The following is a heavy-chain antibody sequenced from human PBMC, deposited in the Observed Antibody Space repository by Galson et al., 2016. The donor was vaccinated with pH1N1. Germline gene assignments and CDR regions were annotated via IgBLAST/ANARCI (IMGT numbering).Heavy chain of an antibody. D-gene: IGHD4-17*01. Sequence: QSGAEVKKPGESLKISCKGSGYRFTNSRIGWVRQMPGKGLEWMGIIYLGGSLIRYRPSFQGQVTISADKSINIVYLEWSSLKASDTATYYCARQNDYGDYRGDASDIWGQGTMVTVSS. V-gene: IGHV5-51*01. CDR3: ARQNDYGDYRGDASDI. CDR1: GYRFTNSR. CDR2: IYLGGSLI. J-gene: IGHJ3*02.